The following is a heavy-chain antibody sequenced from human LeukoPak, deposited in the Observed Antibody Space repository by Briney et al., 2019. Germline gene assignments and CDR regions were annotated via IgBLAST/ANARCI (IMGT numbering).Heavy chain of an antibody. CDR1: GLTFSSYA. V-gene: IGHV3-23*01. D-gene: IGHD2-15*01. Sequence: GGSLRLSCAVSGLTFSSYAMTWVRQAPGNRLQWVSGISASGVSTYYADSVKGRFTISRDNSKNTLYLQMNSLRAEDTAVYYCAKGGWSGAGFDYWGQGTLVTVSS. J-gene: IGHJ4*02. CDR2: ISASGVST. CDR3: AKGGWSGAGFDY.